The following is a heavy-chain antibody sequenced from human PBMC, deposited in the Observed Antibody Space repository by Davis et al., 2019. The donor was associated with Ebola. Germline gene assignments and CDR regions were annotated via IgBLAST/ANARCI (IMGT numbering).Heavy chain of an antibody. J-gene: IGHJ6*02. Sequence: PSETLSLTCAVYGGSFSGDYYWSWIRQPPGKGLEWIGYIYYSGSTYYNPSLKSRVTISVDTSKNQFSLKLSSVTAADTAVYYCARDGYYDSSGWDVWGQGTTVTVSS. CDR3: ARDGYYDSSGWDV. D-gene: IGHD3-22*01. CDR1: GGSFSGDYY. CDR2: IYYSGST. V-gene: IGHV4-30-4*01.